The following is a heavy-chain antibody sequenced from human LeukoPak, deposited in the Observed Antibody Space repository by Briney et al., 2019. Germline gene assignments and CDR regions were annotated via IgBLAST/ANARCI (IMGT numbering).Heavy chain of an antibody. J-gene: IGHJ6*02. V-gene: IGHV3-23*01. CDR1: GLTVSNDA. CDR3: AKVLAYDSSSNYWYGMDV. D-gene: IGHD3-22*01. Sequence: HPGGSLRLSCAASGLTVSNDAMKSVRQAPGRGLEWLSCISTSGGHTDYTDSVRGRFTISRDPSKNTLYLQMNSLRAHDTAVYSCAKVLAYDSSSNYWYGMDVWGQGTTITASS. CDR2: ISTSGGHT.